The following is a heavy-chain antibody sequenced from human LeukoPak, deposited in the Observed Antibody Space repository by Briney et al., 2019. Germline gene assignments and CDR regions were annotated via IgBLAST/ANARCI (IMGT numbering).Heavy chain of an antibody. D-gene: IGHD4-17*01. V-gene: IGHV3-21*01. Sequence: GGSLRLSCAASGVTFSSDTMNSVRQAPGEGREWVSSISSSSSYIYYADSVKGRFTISRDSAKNSLYLQMNSLRAEDTAVYYCARDRRTMTTCDYWGQGSLVTVSS. CDR1: GVTFSSDT. J-gene: IGHJ4*02. CDR2: ISSSSSYI. CDR3: ARDRRTMTTCDY.